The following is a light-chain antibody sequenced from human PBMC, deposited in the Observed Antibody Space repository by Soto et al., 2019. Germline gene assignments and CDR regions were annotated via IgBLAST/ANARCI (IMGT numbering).Light chain of an antibody. CDR1: SSDVGGYDY. V-gene: IGLV2-8*01. J-gene: IGLJ1*01. CDR2: EVT. Sequence: QSPRTQPPSASLSPGQSVTISGTGTSSDVGGYDYVSWYQQHPGKAPKLMIYEVTIRPSGVSDRFSGSKSGNTASLTVSGLQAEDEADYYCSSYTGGNPSYVFGTGTKVTVL. CDR3: SSYTGGNPSYV.